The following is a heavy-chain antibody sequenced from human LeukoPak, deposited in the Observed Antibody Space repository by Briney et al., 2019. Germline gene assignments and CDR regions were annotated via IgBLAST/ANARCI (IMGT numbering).Heavy chain of an antibody. CDR3: ALYCSGGSCYHSGSFDS. CDR2: IYYSGST. CDR1: GGSISSGGYY. Sequence: NLFPTCPFSGGSISSGGYYWGWVRQHPGKGLGWIGEIYYSGSTNYNPSLKSRVTISVDTSKNQFSLKLSSVTAADTAVYYCALYCSGGSCYHSGSFDSWGQGTLVTVSS. J-gene: IGHJ4*02. V-gene: IGHV4-31*03. D-gene: IGHD2-15*01.